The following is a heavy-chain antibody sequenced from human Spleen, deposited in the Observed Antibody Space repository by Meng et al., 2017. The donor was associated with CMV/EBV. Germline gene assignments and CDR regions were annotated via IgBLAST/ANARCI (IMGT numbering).Heavy chain of an antibody. CDR1: GFTFRSYW. V-gene: IGHV3-7*01. J-gene: IGHJ5*02. CDR3: ARGGGWFGP. D-gene: IGHD3-16*01. Sequence: GRALKISCVTSGFTFRSYWMTWVRQAPGKGLEWVATIKPDGSEKYYVDSVEGRFTISRDNAKNSLYLQMNSLRAEDTSVYYCARGGGWFGPWGQGTLVTVSS. CDR2: IKPDGSEK.